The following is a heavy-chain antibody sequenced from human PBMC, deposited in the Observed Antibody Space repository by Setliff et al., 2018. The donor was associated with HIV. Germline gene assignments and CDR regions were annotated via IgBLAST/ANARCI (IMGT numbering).Heavy chain of an antibody. Sequence: PGGSLRLSCAASGFTFSNYGMRWVRQAPGKGMEWVANIKQDGSEKYYVDSVKGRFTISRDNAKKSLYLQMNSLRAEDTALYYCARDYSRYTWNYFDYWGQGTLVTVSS. V-gene: IGHV3-7*03. CDR1: GFTFSNYG. CDR3: ARDYSRYTWNYFDY. D-gene: IGHD1-20*01. J-gene: IGHJ4*02. CDR2: IKQDGSEK.